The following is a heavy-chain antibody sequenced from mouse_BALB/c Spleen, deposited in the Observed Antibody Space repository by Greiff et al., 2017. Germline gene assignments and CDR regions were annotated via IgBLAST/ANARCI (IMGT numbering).Heavy chain of an antibody. CDR1: GFSLTGYG. V-gene: IGHV2-6-7*02. J-gene: IGHJ1*01. Sequence: VQLQESGPGLVAPSQSLSITCTVSGFSLTGYGVNWVRQPPGKGLEWLGMIWGDGSTDYNSALKSRLSISKDNSKSQVFLKMNSLQTDDTARYYCATYYYGSSYWWYFDVWGAGTTVTVSS. CDR2: IWGDGST. CDR3: ATYYYGSSYWWYFDV. D-gene: IGHD1-1*01.